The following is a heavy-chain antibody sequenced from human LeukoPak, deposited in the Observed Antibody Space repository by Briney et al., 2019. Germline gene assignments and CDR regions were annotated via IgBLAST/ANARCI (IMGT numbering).Heavy chain of an antibody. V-gene: IGHV3-21*01. CDR2: ISSSNTYI. CDR1: GFTFSSYE. J-gene: IGHJ6*03. D-gene: IGHD3-16*02. Sequence: GGSLRLSCAASGFTFSSYEMNWVRQAPGKGLEWVSSISSSNTYIYYADSVKGRFTISRDNAKNSLYLQMNSLRAEDTAVYYCARDPLYSHYMDVWGKGTTVTVSS. CDR3: ARDPLYSHYMDV.